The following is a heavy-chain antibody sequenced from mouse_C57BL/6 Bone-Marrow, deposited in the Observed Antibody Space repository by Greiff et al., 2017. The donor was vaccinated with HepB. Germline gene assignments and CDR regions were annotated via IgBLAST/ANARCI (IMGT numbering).Heavy chain of an antibody. J-gene: IGHJ3*01. CDR1: GFSLTSYG. CDR3: ASWGYGSSSAWFAY. D-gene: IGHD1-1*01. Sequence: VKVVESGPGLVAPSQSLSITCTVSGFSLTSYGVDWVRQSPGKGLEWMGVIWGVGSTNYNSALKSRLSISEDNSKSQVFLKMNSLQTDEPAMYCCASWGYGSSSAWFAYWGQGTLVTVSA. V-gene: IGHV2-6*01. CDR2: IWGVGST.